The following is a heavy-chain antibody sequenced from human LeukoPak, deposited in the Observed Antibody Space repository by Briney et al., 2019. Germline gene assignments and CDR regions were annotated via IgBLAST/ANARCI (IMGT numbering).Heavy chain of an antibody. CDR2: INSDGSST. J-gene: IGHJ4*02. Sequence: GGSPRLSCAASGFSFSTYWMHWVRQAPGKGLAPVSRINSDGSSTAYADSVKGRFTISRDNGKNTVYLHMNSLRAEDTAVYYCVRETYRSYGGHDYWGQGTLVTVSS. CDR3: VRETYRSYGGHDY. V-gene: IGHV3-74*01. D-gene: IGHD3-16*01. CDR1: GFSFSTYW.